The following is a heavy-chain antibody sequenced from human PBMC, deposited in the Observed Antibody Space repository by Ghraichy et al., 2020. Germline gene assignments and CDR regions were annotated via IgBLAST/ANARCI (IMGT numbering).Heavy chain of an antibody. D-gene: IGHD3-10*01. CDR2: IIPIFGTA. CDR3: ARELTYGSGIRYFDY. V-gene: IGHV1-69*13. CDR1: GGTFSGYA. J-gene: IGHJ4*02. Sequence: SVKVSCKASGGTFSGYAISWVRQAPGQGLEWMGGIIPIFGTANYAQKFQGRVTITADESTSTAYMELSSLRSEDTAVYYCARELTYGSGIRYFDYWGQGTLVTVSA.